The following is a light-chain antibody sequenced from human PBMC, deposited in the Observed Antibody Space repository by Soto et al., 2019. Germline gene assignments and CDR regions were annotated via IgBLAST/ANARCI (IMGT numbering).Light chain of an antibody. CDR1: SSDIGGYNY. CDR2: DVY. Sequence: SALTQPASVSGSPGQSITISCIGTSSDIGGYNYVSWYQQHPGKAPKLMIYDVYDRPLGVSNRFSGSKSGNTASLTISGLQGEDEADYYCSSYTDSRSDVFGTGTKVTVL. J-gene: IGLJ1*01. V-gene: IGLV2-14*03. CDR3: SSYTDSRSDV.